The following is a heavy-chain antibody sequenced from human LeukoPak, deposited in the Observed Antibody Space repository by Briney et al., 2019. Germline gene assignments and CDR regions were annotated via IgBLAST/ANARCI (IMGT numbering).Heavy chain of an antibody. CDR3: ARDVPHNWFDT. J-gene: IGHJ5*02. V-gene: IGHV3-74*01. CDR1: RITFADNW. Sequence: GGSLRLSRAASRITFADNWMHCGRDGPRERHVCISRIYSAVGGAIYAGSVTGPCTVSRDNAEITLYLQMNSLRAEDTAVYCCARDVPHNWFDTWGQGTLVTVSS. D-gene: IGHD6-6*01. CDR2: IYSAVGGA.